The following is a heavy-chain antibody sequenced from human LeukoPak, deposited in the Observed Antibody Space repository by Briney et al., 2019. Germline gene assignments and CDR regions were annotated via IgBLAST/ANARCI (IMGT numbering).Heavy chain of an antibody. J-gene: IGHJ6*03. Sequence: GGSLRLSCAASGFTFSSYAMSWVRQAPGKGLEWVSAISGSGGSTYYADSVKGRFTISRDNSKNTLYLQMNSLRAEDTAVYYCAKGPNSSSWYYYYMDVWGKGTTVTISS. CDR2: ISGSGGST. CDR1: GFTFSSYA. V-gene: IGHV3-23*01. D-gene: IGHD6-13*01. CDR3: AKGPNSSSWYYYYMDV.